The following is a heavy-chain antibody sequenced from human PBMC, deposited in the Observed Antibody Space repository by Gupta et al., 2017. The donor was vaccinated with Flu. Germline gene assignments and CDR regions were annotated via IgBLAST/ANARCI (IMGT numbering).Heavy chain of an antibody. CDR1: GVTFGSYV. CDR2: IWYDGSNK. Sequence: QVQLVESGGGVVQPGRSLRLSCAASGVTFGSYVMHWGRKAPGKGLEWVAVIWYDGSNKYYADSVKGRFTISRDNSKNTLYLQMNSLRAEDTAVYYCARDEDEWQKYGMDVWGQGTTVTVSS. V-gene: IGHV3-33*01. J-gene: IGHJ6*02. CDR3: ARDEDEWQKYGMDV. D-gene: IGHD3-3*01.